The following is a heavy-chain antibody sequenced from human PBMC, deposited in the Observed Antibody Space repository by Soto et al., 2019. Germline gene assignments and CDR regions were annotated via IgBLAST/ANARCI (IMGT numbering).Heavy chain of an antibody. V-gene: IGHV3-72*01. D-gene: IGHD6-6*01. Sequence: GGSLRLSCAASAFTFSCHYMVWVRQAPGKGLEWVGRSRNKANNYTTEYAASVKGRFTISRDDSKNSLYLQMNSLKTEDTAVYYCARDGGIAARHYYGMDVWGQGTTVTVSS. CDR3: ARDGGIAARHYYGMDV. CDR1: AFTFSCHY. J-gene: IGHJ6*02. CDR2: SRNKANNYTT.